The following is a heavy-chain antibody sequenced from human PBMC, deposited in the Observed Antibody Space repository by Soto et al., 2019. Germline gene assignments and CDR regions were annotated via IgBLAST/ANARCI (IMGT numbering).Heavy chain of an antibody. CDR2: ISYDGSNK. CDR3: AKDLYDFWSGYPPYNWFDP. D-gene: IGHD3-3*01. J-gene: IGHJ5*02. V-gene: IGHV3-30*18. Sequence: GGSLRLSCAASGFTFSIYGMHWVRQAPGKGLEWVAVISYDGSNKYYADSVKGRFTISRDNSKNTLYLQMNSLRAEDTAVYYCAKDLYDFWSGYPPYNWFDPWGQGTLVTVSS. CDR1: GFTFSIYG.